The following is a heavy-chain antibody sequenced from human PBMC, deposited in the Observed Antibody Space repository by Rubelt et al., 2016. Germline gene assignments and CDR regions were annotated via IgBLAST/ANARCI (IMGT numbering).Heavy chain of an antibody. CDR1: RFTFSNYW. CDR2: INGDGSST. V-gene: IGHV3-74*01. J-gene: IGHJ4*02. D-gene: IGHD1-26*01. CDR3: ARDPLIGVGTTRKY. Sequence: LAQGGRSLRLSCAASRFTFSNYWMHWVRQAPGKGLVWVSRINGDGSSTSSADSVKGRFAISRDNAKNTLFLQMSSLRVEDTAVYYCARDPLIGVGTTRKYWGQGTLVSVSS.